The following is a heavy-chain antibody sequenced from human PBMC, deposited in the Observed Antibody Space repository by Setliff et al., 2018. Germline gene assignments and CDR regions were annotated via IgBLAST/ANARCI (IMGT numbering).Heavy chain of an antibody. CDR2: IYIGGSA. CDR3: AREQWLDPPGYYYMDV. J-gene: IGHJ6*03. CDR1: GGSISSYY. D-gene: IGHD6-19*01. V-gene: IGHV4-4*07. Sequence: NPSETLSLTCTVSGGSISSYYWSWIRQPAGKGLEWIGHIYIGGSANYNPSLKSRVTISVDTSKNQFSLKLNSVTAADMAVYYCAREQWLDPPGYYYMDVWAKGTTVTVSS.